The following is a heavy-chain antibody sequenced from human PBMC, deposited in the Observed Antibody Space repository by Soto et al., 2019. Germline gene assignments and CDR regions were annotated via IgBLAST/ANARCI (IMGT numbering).Heavy chain of an antibody. CDR1: GGTFSSYA. Sequence: SVKVSCTASGGTFSSYAISWVRQAHGQGLEWMGGIIPIFGTANYAQKFQGRVTITADKSTSTAYMELSSLRSEDPAVYYCARGENRYCTNGVCYGHYYYGMDGRGQGTTVTVSS. CDR3: ARGENRYCTNGVCYGHYYYGMDG. CDR2: IIPIFGTA. J-gene: IGHJ6*02. V-gene: IGHV1-69*06. D-gene: IGHD2-8*01.